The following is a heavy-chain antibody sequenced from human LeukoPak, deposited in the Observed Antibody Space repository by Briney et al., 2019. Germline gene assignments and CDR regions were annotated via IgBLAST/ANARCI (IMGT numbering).Heavy chain of an antibody. Sequence: SETLSLTCTVSGGSISSGGYYWSWIRQHPGTGLEWIGYIYYSGSTYYNPSLKSRVTISVDTSKNQFSLKLSSVTAADTAVYYCARDIKAASDAFDIWGQGTMVTVSS. CDR1: GGSISSGGYY. J-gene: IGHJ3*02. CDR2: IYYSGST. V-gene: IGHV4-31*03. CDR3: ARDIKAASDAFDI. D-gene: IGHD2-15*01.